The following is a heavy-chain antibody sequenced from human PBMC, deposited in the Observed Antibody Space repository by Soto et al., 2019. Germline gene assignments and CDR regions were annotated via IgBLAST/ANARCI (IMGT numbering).Heavy chain of an antibody. CDR1: GFTFSSYS. V-gene: IGHV3-48*02. J-gene: IGHJ4*02. D-gene: IGHD3-9*01. CDR3: ARENYDILTGRNYYFDY. CDR2: ISSSSSTI. Sequence: EMQLVESGGGLVQPGGSLRLSCAASGFTFSSYSMNWVRQAPGKGLEWVSYISSSSSTIYYADSVKGRFTISRDNAKNSLYLQMNSLRDEDTAVYYCARENYDILTGRNYYFDYWGQGTLVTVSS.